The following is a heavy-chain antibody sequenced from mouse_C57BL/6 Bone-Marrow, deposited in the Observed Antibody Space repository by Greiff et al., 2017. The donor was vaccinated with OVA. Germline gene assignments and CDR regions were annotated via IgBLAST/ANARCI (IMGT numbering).Heavy chain of an antibody. CDR2: IDPSASYT. D-gene: IGHD1-1*01. V-gene: IGHV1-69*01. CDR1: GYTFTSYW. J-gene: IGHJ1*03. CDR3: ARLLVYWYFDV. Sequence: VQLQQSGAELVMPGASVKLSCKASGYTFTSYWMHWVKQRPGQGLEWIGEIDPSASYTNYNQKFKGKSTLTVDKSSSTAYMQLSSLTSEDSAVYYCARLLVYWYFDVWGTGTTVTVSA.